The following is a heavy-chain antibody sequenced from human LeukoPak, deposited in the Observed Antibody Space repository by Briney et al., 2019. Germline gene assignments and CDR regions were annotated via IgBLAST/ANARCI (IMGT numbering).Heavy chain of an antibody. D-gene: IGHD5-12*01. CDR2: IYYSGST. V-gene: IGHV4-59*12. CDR3: ARATTEGGWFDP. Sequence: PSETLSLTCTVSGGSISSYYWSWIRQPPGKGLEWIGYIYYSGSTNYNPSLKSRVTISVDTSKNQFSLKLSSVTAADTAVYYCARATTEGGWFDPWGQGTLVIVSS. CDR1: GGSISSYY. J-gene: IGHJ5*02.